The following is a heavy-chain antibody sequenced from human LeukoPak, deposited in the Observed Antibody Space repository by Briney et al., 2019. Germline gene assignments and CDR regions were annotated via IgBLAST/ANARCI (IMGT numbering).Heavy chain of an antibody. D-gene: IGHD6-19*01. J-gene: IGHJ4*02. CDR3: VRNLAVAGTCFDS. Sequence: PGGSLRLSCAASGFTFRNYWMSWVRQAPGTGLEWVANIKQDGSDRNYVTSVRGRFTISRDNAESSLFLQMSSLRAEDTAVYYCVRNLAVAGTCFDSWGQGTLVTASS. CDR1: GFTFRNYW. CDR2: IKQDGSDR. V-gene: IGHV3-7*03.